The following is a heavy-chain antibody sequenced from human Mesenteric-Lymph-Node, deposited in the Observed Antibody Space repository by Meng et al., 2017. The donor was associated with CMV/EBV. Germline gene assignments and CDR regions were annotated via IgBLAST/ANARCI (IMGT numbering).Heavy chain of an antibody. CDR2: IYSGGST. D-gene: IGHD4-11*01. Sequence: GESLKISCAASGLTVGNNYMTWVRQTPGKGLEWVSVIYSGGSTSYADSVKGRFTISRDNSKNTLYLQMNSLRAEDTAVYYCARLKTTVTTPFFDYWGQGTLVTVSS. J-gene: IGHJ4*02. CDR1: GLTVGNNY. V-gene: IGHV3-53*01. CDR3: ARLKTTVTTPFFDY.